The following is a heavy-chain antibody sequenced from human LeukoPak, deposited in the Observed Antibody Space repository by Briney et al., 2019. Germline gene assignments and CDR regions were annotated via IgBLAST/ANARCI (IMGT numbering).Heavy chain of an antibody. CDR1: GFTFSDLI. J-gene: IGHJ4*02. CDR3: VRQFAS. V-gene: IGHV3-48*01. CDR2: VSGSGSTV. Sequence: GGSLRLSCAASGFTFSDLIMNWVRQLPGKRLEWVAYVSGSGSTVYYADSVKGRFTISRDNGKSSLYLQMNSLRVEDTALYYCVRQFASWGQGTLVTVSS.